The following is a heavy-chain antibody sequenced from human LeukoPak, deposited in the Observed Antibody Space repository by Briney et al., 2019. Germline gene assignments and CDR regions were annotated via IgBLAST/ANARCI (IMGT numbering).Heavy chain of an antibody. Sequence: GGSLRLSCAASGFTFSTYWMSWVRQAPGKGLEWVANIKEDGSEKYYGDSVEGRFTISRDNAKNPLYLEMNSLRVEDTAVYYCASDSSGHQWGQGPLVTVSS. D-gene: IGHD3-22*01. CDR2: IKEDGSEK. J-gene: IGHJ4*02. CDR3: ASDSSGHQ. CDR1: GFTFSTYW. V-gene: IGHV3-7*01.